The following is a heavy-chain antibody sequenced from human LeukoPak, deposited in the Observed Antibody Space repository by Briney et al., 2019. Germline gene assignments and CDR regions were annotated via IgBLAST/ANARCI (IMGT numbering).Heavy chain of an antibody. J-gene: IGHJ5*02. V-gene: IGHV4-59*01. CDR2: IYYSGST. Sequence: PSETLTLTCTVSGGSISSYYWSWIRQPPGKGLEWIGYIYYSGSTNYNPSLKSRVTISVDTSKNQFSLKLSSVTAADTAVYYCARDLAAAGTRWFDPWGQATLLTVSS. D-gene: IGHD6-13*01. CDR3: ARDLAAAGTRWFDP. CDR1: GGSISSYY.